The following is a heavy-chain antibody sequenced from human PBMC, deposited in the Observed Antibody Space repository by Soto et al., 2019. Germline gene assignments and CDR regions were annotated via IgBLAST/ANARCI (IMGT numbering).Heavy chain of an antibody. V-gene: IGHV4-31*03. Sequence: SETLSLTCTVSGGSISSGGYYWSWIRQHPGKGLEWIGYIYYSGSTYYNPSLKSRVTISVDTSKNQFSLKLSSVTAADTAVYYCASTAGGYEGDYYYYMDVWGKGTTVTVSS. CDR1: GGSISSGGYY. D-gene: IGHD2-2*01. CDR2: IYYSGST. CDR3: ASTAGGYEGDYYYYMDV. J-gene: IGHJ6*03.